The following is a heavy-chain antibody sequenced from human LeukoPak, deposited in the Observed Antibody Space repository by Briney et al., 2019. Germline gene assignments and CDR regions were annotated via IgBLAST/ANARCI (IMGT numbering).Heavy chain of an antibody. CDR1: GGSISSYY. CDR3: ASLTYSSGWLPFDF. D-gene: IGHD6-19*01. J-gene: IGHJ4*02. V-gene: IGHV4-59*08. Sequence: KTSETLSLTCTVSGGSISSYYWSWIRQPPGKELEWIAYIHYSGSTNYNPYLKSRVTISVDPCKNQFSLKLNSVTAADTAVYYCASLTYSSGWLPFDFWGRGTLVTVSS. CDR2: IHYSGST.